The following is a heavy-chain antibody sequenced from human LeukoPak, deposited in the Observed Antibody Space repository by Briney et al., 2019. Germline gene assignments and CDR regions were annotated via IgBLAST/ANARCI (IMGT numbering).Heavy chain of an antibody. V-gene: IGHV1-46*01. CDR2: INPSGGST. CDR3: ARAPNYYGSGSYYPTKNWFDP. J-gene: IGHJ5*02. D-gene: IGHD3-10*01. Sequence: ASVKVSCKASGFPFTSHYMHWVRQAPGQGLEWMGIINPSGGSTSYAQKFRGRVTMTRDTSTTTVYMELSSLRSEDTAVYYCARAPNYYGSGSYYPTKNWFDPWGQGTLVTVSS. CDR1: GFPFTSHY.